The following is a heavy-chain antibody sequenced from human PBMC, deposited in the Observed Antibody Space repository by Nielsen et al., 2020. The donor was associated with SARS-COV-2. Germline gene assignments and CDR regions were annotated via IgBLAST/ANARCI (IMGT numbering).Heavy chain of an antibody. J-gene: IGHJ6*02. V-gene: IGHV3-30*18. CDR3: AKVGTIFGVSYGMDV. D-gene: IGHD3-3*01. CDR1: GFTFSSYG. Sequence: GGSLRLSCAASGFTFSSYGMHWVRQAPGKGLEWVAVISYDGSNKYYADSVKGRFTISRDNSKNTLYLQMNSLRAEDTAVYYCAKVGTIFGVSYGMDVWGQGTTVTVSS. CDR2: ISYDGSNK.